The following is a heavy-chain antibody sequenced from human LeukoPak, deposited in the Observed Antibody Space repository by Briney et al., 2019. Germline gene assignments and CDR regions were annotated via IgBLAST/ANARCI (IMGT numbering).Heavy chain of an antibody. J-gene: IGHJ4*02. CDR2: ISWNSGSI. CDR1: GFTFDDYA. V-gene: IGHV3-9*03. CDR3: AKDIGGDSSSPNYFDY. D-gene: IGHD6-6*01. Sequence: GGSLRLSCAASGFTFDDYAMHWVRQAPGKGLEWVSGISWNSGSIGYADSVKGRFTISRDNAKNSLYLQMNSLRAEDMALYYCAKDIGGDSSSPNYFDYWGQGTLVTVSS.